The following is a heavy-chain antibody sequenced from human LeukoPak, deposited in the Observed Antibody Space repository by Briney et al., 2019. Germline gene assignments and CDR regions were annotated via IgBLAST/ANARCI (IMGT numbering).Heavy chain of an antibody. Sequence: GGSLRLSCAASGFTFSRFWMHWVRQGPGKGLMWVSRINIDGTTTDYADPVKGRFTISRDDAKNTLYLQMNSLTVEETAVYYCVKSMGGNVNWGQGGLVTVSS. D-gene: IGHD1-26*01. J-gene: IGHJ4*02. CDR1: GFTFSRFW. CDR2: INIDGTTT. CDR3: VKSMGGNVN. V-gene: IGHV3-74*01.